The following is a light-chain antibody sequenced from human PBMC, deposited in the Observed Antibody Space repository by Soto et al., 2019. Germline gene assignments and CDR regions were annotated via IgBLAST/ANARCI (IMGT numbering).Light chain of an antibody. V-gene: IGKV3D-20*02. Sequence: EIVLTQSPDTLSLSPGERATLSCRASQSVSSSYLAWYQQRPGQAPRLLIYGASSRATGIPDRFSGSGSGTDFTLTISSLEPEDFAVYYCQQRNYWQVTFGQGTRLEIK. CDR2: GAS. CDR1: QSVSSSY. J-gene: IGKJ5*01. CDR3: QQRNYWQVT.